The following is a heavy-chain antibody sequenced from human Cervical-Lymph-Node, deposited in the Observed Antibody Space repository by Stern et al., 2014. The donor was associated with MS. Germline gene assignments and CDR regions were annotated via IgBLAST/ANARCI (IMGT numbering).Heavy chain of an antibody. V-gene: IGHV4-30-4*01. J-gene: IGHJ4*02. D-gene: IGHD5-24*01. CDR2: IHYSENT. Sequence: QVQLEESGPGLVKPSQTLSLTCAVSGGSISSGEYYWSWLRQAPGKGLEWIGYIHYSENTYYNPSIKSRVTISVDTSKNQFPLKLSSVTAADTAVYYCSRDADAYSLVFGYWGRGTLVTVSS. CDR3: SRDADAYSLVFGY. CDR1: GGSISSGEYY.